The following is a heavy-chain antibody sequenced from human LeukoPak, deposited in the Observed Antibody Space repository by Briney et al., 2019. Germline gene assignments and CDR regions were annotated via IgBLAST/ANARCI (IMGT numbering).Heavy chain of an antibody. D-gene: IGHD3-3*01. CDR3: ARVATYYGFSCGMDV. CDR2: IYMSGST. J-gene: IGHJ6*02. Sequence: PSETLSLTCTVSGGSIGSGSYYWSWIRQPAGKGLEWIGRIYMSGSTNYNPSLRSRVTMSVDMSKNQFSLRLTSVTAADTAVYYCARVATYYGFSCGMDVWGQGTTVTVSS. CDR1: GGSIGSGSYY. V-gene: IGHV4-61*02.